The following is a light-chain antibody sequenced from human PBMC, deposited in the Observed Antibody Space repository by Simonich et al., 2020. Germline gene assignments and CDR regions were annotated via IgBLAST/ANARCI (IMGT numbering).Light chain of an antibody. Sequence: DIQMTQSPSSLSASVGDRVTITCQASQDISNYLNWYQQKPWKAPKFLIYDASKLETGVPSRFSGSGSGTEFTFTISSLQPEDIATYYCQQYDNLPFGGGTKVEIK. CDR3: QQYDNLP. V-gene: IGKV1-33*01. CDR1: QDISNY. CDR2: DAS. J-gene: IGKJ4*01.